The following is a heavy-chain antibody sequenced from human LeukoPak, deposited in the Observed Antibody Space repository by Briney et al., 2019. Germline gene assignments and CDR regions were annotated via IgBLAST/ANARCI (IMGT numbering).Heavy chain of an antibody. CDR3: AKEGGLPNYFDY. D-gene: IGHD3-16*01. V-gene: IGHV1-69*06. CDR2: IIPIFGTA. J-gene: IGHJ4*02. CDR1: GGTFSSYA. Sequence: SVKVSCKASGGTFSSYATSWVRQAPGQGLEWMGGIIPIFGTANYAQSFQGRVTITADKSTNTSYMELSSLRSEDTAVYYCAKEGGLPNYFDYWGQGTLVTVSS.